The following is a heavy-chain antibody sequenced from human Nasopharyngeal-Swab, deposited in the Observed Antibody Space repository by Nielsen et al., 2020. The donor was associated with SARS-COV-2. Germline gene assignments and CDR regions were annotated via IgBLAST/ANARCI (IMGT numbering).Heavy chain of an antibody. J-gene: IGHJ4*02. Sequence: GESLKISCAASGFTFSSYAMHWVRQAPGKGLEWVAVISYDGSNKYYADSVKGRFTISRDNAKNSLYLQMNSLRAEDTALYYCAKIGTGSSGYRYFDYWGQGTLVTVSS. V-gene: IGHV3-30*04. CDR2: ISYDGSNK. CDR1: GFTFSSYA. CDR3: AKIGTGSSGYRYFDY. D-gene: IGHD3-22*01.